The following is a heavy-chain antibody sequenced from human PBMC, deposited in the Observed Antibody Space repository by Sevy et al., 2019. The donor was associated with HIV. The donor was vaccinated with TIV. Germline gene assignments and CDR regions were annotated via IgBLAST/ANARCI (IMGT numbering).Heavy chain of an antibody. D-gene: IGHD3-10*01. CDR3: ARCFRFGELFRNAAFDI. Sequence: GESLKISCKGSGYSFTSYWIGWVRQMPGKGLEWMGIIYPGDSDTRYSPSFQGQVTISADKSISTAYLQWSSLKASDTAMYYCARCFRFGELFRNAAFDIWGQGTMVTVSS. CDR2: IYPGDSDT. CDR1: GYSFTSYW. J-gene: IGHJ3*02. V-gene: IGHV5-51*01.